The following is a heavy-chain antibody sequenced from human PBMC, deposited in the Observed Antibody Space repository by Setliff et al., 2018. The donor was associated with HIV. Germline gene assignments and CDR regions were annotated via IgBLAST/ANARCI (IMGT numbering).Heavy chain of an antibody. V-gene: IGHV3-23*02. Sequence: PGGSLRLSCAASGFTFSSHAMTWVRQAPGQGLEWVSIISGSGISTYDGDSVKGRFTSSRDNSKNTLYLQMNSLRAEDTAVYYCAKDRRYYYGSGSYAAETWGQGTLVTVSS. D-gene: IGHD3-10*01. CDR3: AKDRRYYYGSGSYAAET. CDR2: ISGSGIST. J-gene: IGHJ5*02. CDR1: GFTFSSHA.